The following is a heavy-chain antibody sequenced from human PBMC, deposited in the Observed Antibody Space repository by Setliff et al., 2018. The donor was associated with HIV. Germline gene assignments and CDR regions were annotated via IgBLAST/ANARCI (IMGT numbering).Heavy chain of an antibody. J-gene: IGHJ1*01. CDR1: GGSLSGYH. Sequence: PSETLSLTCAVYGGSLSGYHWSWIRQSPEKGLEWIGEINHSGSTNYNPSLKSRVTMSVDTSKNQFSLTLNSVTAADTATYYCASRGIVVVTMSMPDEFFVHWGHGTLVTVSS. D-gene: IGHD2-21*02. CDR2: INHSGST. V-gene: IGHV4-34*01. CDR3: ASRGIVVVTMSMPDEFFVH.